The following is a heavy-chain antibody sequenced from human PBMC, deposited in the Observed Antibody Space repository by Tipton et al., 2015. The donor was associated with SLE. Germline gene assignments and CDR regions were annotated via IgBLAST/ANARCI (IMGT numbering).Heavy chain of an antibody. CDR3: ARGRSSSPPYYYYYMDV. V-gene: IGHV4-4*07. J-gene: IGHJ6*03. D-gene: IGHD6-13*01. Sequence: TLSLTCTVSGGSISSYYWSWIRQPAGKGLEWIGRIYTSGSTNYNPSLKSRVTMSVDTSKNQFSLKLSSVTAADTAVYYCARGRSSSPPYYYYYMDVRGKGTTVTVSS. CDR1: GGSISSYY. CDR2: IYTSGST.